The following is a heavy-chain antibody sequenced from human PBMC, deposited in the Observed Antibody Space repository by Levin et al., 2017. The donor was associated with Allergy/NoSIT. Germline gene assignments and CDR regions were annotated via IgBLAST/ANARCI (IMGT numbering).Heavy chain of an antibody. V-gene: IGHV3-9*01. Sequence: TGGSLRLSCAASGFIFDDYAMHWVRQAPGKGLEWVSGMSWNSGSIDYADSVKGRFTTSRDNAKNSLSLQMNSLRPEDTAFYYCVKMDYSSINCYPEFWGQGTLVTVSS. CDR1: GFIFDDYA. CDR3: VKMDYSSINCYPEF. J-gene: IGHJ4*02. D-gene: IGHD2-2*01. CDR2: MSWNSGSI.